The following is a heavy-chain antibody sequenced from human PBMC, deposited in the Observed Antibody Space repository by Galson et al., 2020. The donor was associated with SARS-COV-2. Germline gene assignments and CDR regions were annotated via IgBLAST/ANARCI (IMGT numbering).Heavy chain of an antibody. D-gene: IGHD3-10*01. Sequence: SETLSLTCTVSGGSISSSSYFWGWIRQTPGKGLEWLGTIYYRGNTYYNPSLKSRVTISVDTSKNQFSLKLSSVTAADTAIYYCAGLFGELSNFDYWSQGTLVTVPS. J-gene: IGHJ4*02. CDR3: AGLFGELSNFDY. CDR1: GGSISSSSYF. V-gene: IGHV4-39*01. CDR2: IYYRGNT.